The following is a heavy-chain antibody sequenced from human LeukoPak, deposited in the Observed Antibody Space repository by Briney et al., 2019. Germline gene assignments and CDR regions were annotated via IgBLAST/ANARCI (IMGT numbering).Heavy chain of an antibody. Sequence: GGSLRLSCTASGFSFSTYAMTWVRQAPGRGLEWISSMSSGSRYIYYADSVRGRFTISRDNTKNSLYLLMNNLRAEDTAIYYCARDRPTGASRVFVVQWGQGTPVTVSS. CDR2: MSSGSRYI. CDR3: ARDRPTGASRVFVVQ. V-gene: IGHV3-21*06. D-gene: IGHD2-15*01. CDR1: GFSFSTYA. J-gene: IGHJ4*02.